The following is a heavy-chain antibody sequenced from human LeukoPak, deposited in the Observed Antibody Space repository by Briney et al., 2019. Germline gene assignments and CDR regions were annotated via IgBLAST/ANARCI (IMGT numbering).Heavy chain of an antibody. V-gene: IGHV1-24*01. CDR2: FDPEDGET. Sequence: ASVKVSCKVSGYTLTELSMHWVRQAPGKGLEWMGGFDPEDGETIYAQKFQGRVTMTEDTSTDTAYMGLSSLRSEDTAVYYCATGLTSTQLTTVILWGQGTLVTVSS. CDR1: GYTLTELS. J-gene: IGHJ4*02. D-gene: IGHD4-17*01. CDR3: ATGLTSTQLTTVIL.